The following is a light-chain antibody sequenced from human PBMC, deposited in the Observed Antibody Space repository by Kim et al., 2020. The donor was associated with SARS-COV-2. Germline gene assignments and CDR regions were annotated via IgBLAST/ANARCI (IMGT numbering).Light chain of an antibody. CDR2: LNSDGSH. CDR1: SGHSSHP. CDR3: QTWGTGIWV. J-gene: IGLJ3*02. V-gene: IGLV4-69*01. Sequence: SVKLTCTLSSGHSSHPIAWHQQQTEKGPRCLVTLNSDGSHSKGDGIPDRFSGSSSGAERYLTISGLQSDDEADDYCQTWGTGIWVFGGGTQLTVL.